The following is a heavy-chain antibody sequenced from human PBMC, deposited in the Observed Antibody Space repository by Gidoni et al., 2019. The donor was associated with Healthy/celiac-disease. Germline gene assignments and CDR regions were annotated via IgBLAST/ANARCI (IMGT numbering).Heavy chain of an antibody. CDR3: ARVKTVVVTAIRGYFDY. J-gene: IGHJ4*02. Sequence: QVQLQQWGAGLLKPSETLSLPCAVYGGSFSGYYWSWIRQPPGKGLEWIGEINHSGSTNYNPSLKSRVTISVDTSKNQFSLKLSSVTAADTAVYYCARVKTVVVTAIRGYFDYWGQGTLVTVSS. V-gene: IGHV4-34*01. CDR1: GGSFSGYY. CDR2: INHSGST. D-gene: IGHD2-21*02.